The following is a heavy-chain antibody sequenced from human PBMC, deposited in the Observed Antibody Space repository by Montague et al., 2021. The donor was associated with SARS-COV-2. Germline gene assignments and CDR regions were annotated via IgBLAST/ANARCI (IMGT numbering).Heavy chain of an antibody. Sequence: SLRLSCAASGFTFSSYEMNWVRQAPGKGLEWVSYISSSGSTIYYSDSVKGLFTISRDNAKNSLYLQMNSLRAEDTAVYYCARDQLKAQWPYYYYYMDVWGKGTTVTVSS. D-gene: IGHD2-8*01. CDR2: ISSSGSTI. J-gene: IGHJ6*03. V-gene: IGHV3-48*03. CDR3: ARDQLKAQWPYYYYYMDV. CDR1: GFTFSSYE.